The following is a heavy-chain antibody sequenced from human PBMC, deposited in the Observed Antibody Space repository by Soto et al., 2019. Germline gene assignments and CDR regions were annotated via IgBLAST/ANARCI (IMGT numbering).Heavy chain of an antibody. Sequence: LRLSCGASGFTFSDYYMSWIRQAPWKGLEWVSYISSSGSTIYYADSVKGRFTISRDNAKNSLYLQMNSLRAEDTAVYYCARDPTGIAARYYYYYGMDVWGQGTTVTVYS. CDR3: ARDPTGIAARYYYYYGMDV. V-gene: IGHV3-11*01. CDR2: ISSSGSTI. CDR1: GFTFSDYY. D-gene: IGHD6-6*01. J-gene: IGHJ6*02.